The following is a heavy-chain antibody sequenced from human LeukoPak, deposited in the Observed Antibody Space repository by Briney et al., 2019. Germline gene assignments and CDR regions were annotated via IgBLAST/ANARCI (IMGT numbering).Heavy chain of an antibody. CDR1: GFTFRSYA. D-gene: IGHD2-21*01. V-gene: IGHV3-23*01. CDR2: ISGSSGGA. CDR3: AKGRGEEIIDWFDP. Sequence: PGESLRLSCAASGFTFRSYAMAWVRQAPGKGLEWVSSISGSSGGAYYSHSVKGRFTISRDNSNNRLYLQMNSLRAEDTALYSCAKGRGEEIIDWFDPWGQGTLVTVSS. J-gene: IGHJ5*02.